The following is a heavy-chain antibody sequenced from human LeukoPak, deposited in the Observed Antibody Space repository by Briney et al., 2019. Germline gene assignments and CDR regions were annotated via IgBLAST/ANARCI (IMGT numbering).Heavy chain of an antibody. CDR1: GGSIRSSKW. Sequence: SETLSLTCAVSGGSIRSSKWWSWVRQPPGKGLEWIGEIYHSGSTNYNPSLKSRVTISVDKSKNQFSLKLSSVTAADTAVYYCARVGLTIFGVVKGFDYWGQGTLVTVSS. J-gene: IGHJ4*02. CDR3: ARVGLTIFGVVKGFDY. V-gene: IGHV4-4*02. D-gene: IGHD3-3*01. CDR2: IYHSGST.